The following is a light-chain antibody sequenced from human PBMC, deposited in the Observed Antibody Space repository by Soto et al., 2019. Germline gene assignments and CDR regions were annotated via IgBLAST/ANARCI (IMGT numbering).Light chain of an antibody. J-gene: IGKJ4*01. V-gene: IGKV1-33*01. Sequence: DIQMTQSPSSLSASVGDRVTITCQASHNIYSYLNWYHQKPGKAPRLLIFDASNLERGVPSRFSGSGSRTHFSLTISNLQPEDVGTYFCQHYDNLPLTFGGGTKVDIK. CDR2: DAS. CDR1: HNIYSY. CDR3: QHYDNLPLT.